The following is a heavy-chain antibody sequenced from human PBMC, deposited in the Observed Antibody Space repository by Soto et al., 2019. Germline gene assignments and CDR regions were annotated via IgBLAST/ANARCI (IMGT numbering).Heavy chain of an antibody. V-gene: IGHV1-8*01. CDR2: MNPNSGNT. D-gene: IGHD3-22*01. Sequence: GASVKVSCKASGYTFTSYDINWVRQATVQGLEWMGWMNPNSGNTGYAQKFQGRVTMTRNTSISTAYMELSSLRSEDTAVYYCAIHYYDSSGYYSGRYYYGMDVWGQGTTVTVSS. J-gene: IGHJ6*02. CDR1: GYTFTSYD. CDR3: AIHYYDSSGYYSGRYYYGMDV.